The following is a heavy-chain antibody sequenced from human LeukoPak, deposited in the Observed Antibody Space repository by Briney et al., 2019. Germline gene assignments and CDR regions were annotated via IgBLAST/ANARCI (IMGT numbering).Heavy chain of an antibody. CDR1: GFTFSSYE. CDR2: ISSSGSTI. D-gene: IGHD2-21*02. V-gene: IGHV3-48*03. Sequence: PGGSLRLSCAASGFTFSSYEMNWVRQAPGKGLEWVSYISSSGSTIYYADSVKGRFTISRDNSKNTLYLQMNSLRAEDTAVYYCARDGIAYCGGDCYIDWGQGTLVTVSS. J-gene: IGHJ4*02. CDR3: ARDGIAYCGGDCYID.